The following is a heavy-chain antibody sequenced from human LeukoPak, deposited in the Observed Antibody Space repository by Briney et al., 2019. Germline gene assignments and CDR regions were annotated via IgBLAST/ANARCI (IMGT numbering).Heavy chain of an antibody. J-gene: IGHJ4*02. CDR2: ISSSGSTI. D-gene: IGHD2-21*02. Sequence: GGSLRLSCAASGFTFSSYEMNWVRQAPGKGLEWGSYISSSGSTIYYADSVKGRFTISRDNAKNSLYLQMNSLRAEDTAVYYCASGVVVVTATALVFDYWGQGTLVTVSS. CDR1: GFTFSSYE. CDR3: ASGVVVVTATALVFDY. V-gene: IGHV3-48*03.